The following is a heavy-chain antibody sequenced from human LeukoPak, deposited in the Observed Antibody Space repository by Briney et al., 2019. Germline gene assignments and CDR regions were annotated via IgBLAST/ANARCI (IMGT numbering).Heavy chain of an antibody. CDR3: ARRPQYGSYDY. CDR2: IYYSGST. J-gene: IGHJ4*02. D-gene: IGHD4-17*01. V-gene: IGHV4-59*08. CDR1: GGSINSYY. Sequence: PSETLSLTCTVSGGSINSYYWSWIRQPPGKGLEWIGYIYYSGSTNYNPSLKSRVTISVDTSKNQFSLKLRSVTAADTAVYYCARRPQYGSYDYWGQGTLVTVSS.